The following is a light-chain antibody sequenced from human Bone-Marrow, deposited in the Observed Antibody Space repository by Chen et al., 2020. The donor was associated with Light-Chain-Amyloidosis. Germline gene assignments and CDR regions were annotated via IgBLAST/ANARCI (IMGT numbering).Light chain of an antibody. CDR3: LVWVRRSDHPV. Sequence: SFVLTQPSPLSAVPGQTATIDRGGNNIGSRSVHCYQKTPGQASLLVVYDASYRPSGITGRVSGSSSGNSATLANSRVNAGDAADYYCLVWVRRSDHPVIGGWIKLTVL. J-gene: IGLJ3*02. CDR1: NIGSRS. V-gene: IGLV3-21*02. CDR2: DAS.